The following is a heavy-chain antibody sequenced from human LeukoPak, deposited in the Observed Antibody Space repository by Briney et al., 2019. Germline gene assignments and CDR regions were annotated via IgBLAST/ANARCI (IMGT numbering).Heavy chain of an antibody. CDR1: GDSITTYY. V-gene: IGHV4-59*01. D-gene: IGHD2-8*01. J-gene: IGHJ4*02. CDR2: IYNSGT. Sequence: SETLSLTCTVSGDSITTYYWTWIRQPPGKGLEWIGYIYNSGTTYNPSLKSRVTISADTSKNQFSLKVTSVTAADTAVYYCARYYCPNGVCQGFDYWGQGTLVTVSS. CDR3: ARYYCPNGVCQGFDY.